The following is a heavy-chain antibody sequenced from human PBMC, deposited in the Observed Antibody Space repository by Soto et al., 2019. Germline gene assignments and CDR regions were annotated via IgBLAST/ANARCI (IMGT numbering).Heavy chain of an antibody. CDR2: INAGNGNT. CDR1: GYTFTSYA. V-gene: IGHV1-3*01. CDR3: ARGPAGITIFGVAPNWFDP. D-gene: IGHD3-3*01. J-gene: IGHJ5*02. Sequence: PGESLKISCAASGYTFTSYAMHWVRQAPGQRLEWMGWINAGNGNTKYSQKFQGRVTITRDTSASTAYMELSSLRSEDTAVYYCARGPAGITIFGVAPNWFDPWGQGTLVTVSS.